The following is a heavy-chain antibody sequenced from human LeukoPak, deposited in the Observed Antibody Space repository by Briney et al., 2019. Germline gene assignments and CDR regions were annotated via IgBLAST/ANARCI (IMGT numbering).Heavy chain of an antibody. CDR2: IYHSGST. J-gene: IGHJ4*02. CDR1: GGSITSSNW. D-gene: IGHD3-3*01. V-gene: IGHV4-4*02. CDR3: ARLWSSDYFDY. Sequence: SETLSLTCAVSGGSITSSNWWSWVRQPPGKGLEWIGEIYHSGSTIYNPSLKSRVTISVDKSKNQFSLKLTPLTAADTAVYYCARLWSSDYFDYGGQGTLVTVSS.